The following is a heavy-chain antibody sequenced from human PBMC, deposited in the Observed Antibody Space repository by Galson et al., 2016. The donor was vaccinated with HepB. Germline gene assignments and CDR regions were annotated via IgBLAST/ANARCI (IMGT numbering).Heavy chain of an antibody. CDR3: ARVVNGVITTASAFDI. J-gene: IGHJ3*02. D-gene: IGHD3-10*01. CDR2: IYYSGNT. V-gene: IGHV4-39*01. Sequence: SETLSLTCNVSGGSISSSAYYWGWIRQPPGKGLEWIGSIYYSGNTHYNPSLNSRVTISVDTSKNQFSLKLSSMTAADTAVYYCARVVNGVITTASAFDIWGQGTMVTVSS. CDR1: GGSISSSAYY.